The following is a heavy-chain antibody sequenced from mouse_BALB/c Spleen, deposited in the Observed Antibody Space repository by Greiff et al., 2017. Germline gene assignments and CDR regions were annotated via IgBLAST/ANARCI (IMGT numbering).Heavy chain of an antibody. D-gene: IGHD2-4*01. Sequence: EVQLVESGGGLVTPGGSLKLSCAASGFAFSSYDMSWVRQTPEKRLEWVAYISSGGGSTYYPDTVKGRFTISSDNAKNTLYLQMRSLKSEDTAMYYCARRWDYDYFDYWGQGTTLTVSS. J-gene: IGHJ2*01. CDR2: ISSGGGST. V-gene: IGHV5-12-1*01. CDR1: GFAFSSYD. CDR3: ARRWDYDYFDY.